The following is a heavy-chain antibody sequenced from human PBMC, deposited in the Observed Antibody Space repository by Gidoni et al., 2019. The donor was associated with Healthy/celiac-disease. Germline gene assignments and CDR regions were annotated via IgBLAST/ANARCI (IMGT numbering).Heavy chain of an antibody. D-gene: IGHD3-22*01. CDR2: IYHSGST. J-gene: IGHJ6*02. CDR1: GYSISSGYY. Sequence: QVQLQESGPGLVKPSETLSLTCPVSGYSISSGYYWGWIRHPPGKGLEWIGSIYHSGSTYYNPSLKSRVTISVDTSKNQFSLKLSSVTAADTAVYYCARAKGYYDSSGYKYGMDVWGQGTTVTVSS. V-gene: IGHV4-38-2*02. CDR3: ARAKGYYDSSGYKYGMDV.